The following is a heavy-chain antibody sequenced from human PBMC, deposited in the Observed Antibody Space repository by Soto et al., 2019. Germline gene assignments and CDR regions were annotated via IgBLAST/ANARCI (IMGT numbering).Heavy chain of an antibody. CDR1: GFTVSSNY. D-gene: IGHD1-26*01. CDR3: AALVGAYYFDY. CDR2: MYSSGNT. V-gene: IGHV3-53*01. J-gene: IGHJ4*02. Sequence: GGSLRLSCAASGFTVSSNYMSWVRQAPGKGLEWVSLMYSSGNTLYADSVKGRFTISRDKSKNTLFLQMNSLRADDTAVYYCAALVGAYYFDYWGQGTLVTVSS.